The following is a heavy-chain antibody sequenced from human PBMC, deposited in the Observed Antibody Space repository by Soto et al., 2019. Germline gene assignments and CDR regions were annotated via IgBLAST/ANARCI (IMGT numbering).Heavy chain of an antibody. CDR3: ARDDGYYYGMDV. Sequence: SQTISLTYVISADSVSRNSTALNWLRQSPSRGLEWLGRTYYRSKWYNDYAVSVKSRITINPDTSTNQFSLQLNSVTPEDTALYPCARDDGYYYGMDVCGPGTSVIVS. V-gene: IGHV6-1*01. CDR2: TYYRSKWYN. CDR1: ADSVSRNSTA. J-gene: IGHJ6*02.